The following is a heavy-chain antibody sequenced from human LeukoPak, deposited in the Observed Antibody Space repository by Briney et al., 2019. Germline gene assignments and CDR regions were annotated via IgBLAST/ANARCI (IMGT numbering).Heavy chain of an antibody. CDR3: ARDRAVAVPASPLQH. Sequence: GGSLRLSCAASGFTFSSYAMHWVRQAPGKGLEWVAVISYDGSNKYYADSVKGRFTISRDNSKNTLYLQMNSLRAEDTAVYYCARDRAVAVPASPLQHWGQGTLVTVSS. J-gene: IGHJ1*01. CDR1: GFTFSSYA. V-gene: IGHV3-30-3*01. D-gene: IGHD6-19*01. CDR2: ISYDGSNK.